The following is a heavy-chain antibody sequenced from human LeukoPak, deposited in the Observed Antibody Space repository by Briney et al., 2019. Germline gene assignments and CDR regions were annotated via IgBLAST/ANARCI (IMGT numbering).Heavy chain of an antibody. J-gene: IGHJ4*02. CDR2: IYYSGST. V-gene: IGHV4-59*01. CDR1: GGSISSYY. CDR3: AWKYYYDSSGYEG. D-gene: IGHD3-22*01. Sequence: PSETLSLTCTVSGGSISSYYWSWIRQPPGKGLEWIGYIYYSGSTNYNPSLKSRVTISVDTSKNQFSLKLSSVTAADTAVYYCAWKYYYDSSGYEGWGQGTLVTVSS.